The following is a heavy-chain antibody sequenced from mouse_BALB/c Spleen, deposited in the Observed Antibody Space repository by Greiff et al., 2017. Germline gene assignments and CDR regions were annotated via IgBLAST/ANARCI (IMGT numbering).Heavy chain of an antibody. D-gene: IGHD3-3*01. CDR3: ARDGGDEGNAY. J-gene: IGHJ3*01. Sequence: VKVVESGPGLVAPSQSLSITCTVSGFSLTSYGVHWVRQPPGKGLEWLGVIWAGGSTNYNSALMSRLSISKDNSKSQVFLKMNSLQTDDTAMYYCARDGGDEGNAYWGQGTLVTVSA. CDR1: GFSLTSYG. CDR2: IWAGGST. V-gene: IGHV2-9*02.